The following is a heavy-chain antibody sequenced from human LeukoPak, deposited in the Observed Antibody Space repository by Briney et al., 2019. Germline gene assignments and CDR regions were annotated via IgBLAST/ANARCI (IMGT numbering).Heavy chain of an antibody. CDR2: INHSGST. V-gene: IGHV4-34*01. J-gene: IGHJ4*02. D-gene: IGHD1-1*01. CDR1: GGSFSGYY. CDR3: ANAYNWNSFDY. Sequence: SETLSLTCAVYGGSFSGYYWSWVRQPPGKGLEWLGEINHSGSTNYNPSLKSRVTISVDTSKNQFSLKLSSVTAADTAVYYCANAYNWNSFDYWGQGTLVTVSS.